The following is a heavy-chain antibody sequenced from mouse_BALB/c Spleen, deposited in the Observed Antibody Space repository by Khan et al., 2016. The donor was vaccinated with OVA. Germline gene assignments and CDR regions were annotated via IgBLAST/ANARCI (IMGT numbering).Heavy chain of an antibody. CDR1: GYSITRAYA. D-gene: IGHD1-3*01. V-gene: IGHV3-2*02. Sequence: EVQLQESGPGLVKPSQSLSLTCTVTGYSITRAYAWTWIRQFPGNQLEWMGYLSYSGSTGYNPTLNSRIPITRDQSTNPSFLPSNSVTTEDTATFYGARGKWYGYAVDYWGQGTSRTGAS. CDR3: ARGKWYGYAVDY. CDR2: LSYSGST. J-gene: IGHJ4*01.